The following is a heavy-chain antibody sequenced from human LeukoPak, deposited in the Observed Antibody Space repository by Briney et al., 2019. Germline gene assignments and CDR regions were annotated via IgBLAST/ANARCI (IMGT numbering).Heavy chain of an antibody. V-gene: IGHV1-8*03. CDR1: GYTFTSYD. J-gene: IGHJ6*03. CDR3: PRGRKGVRGVIRRYYYYMDV. D-gene: IGHD3-10*01. Sequence: ASVKVSCKASGYTFTSYDINWVRQATGQGLEWMGWMNPNSGNTGYAQKFQGRVTITRNTSISTAYMELSSLRSEDTAVYYCPRGRKGVRGVIRRYYYYMDVWGKGTTVTVSS. CDR2: MNPNSGNT.